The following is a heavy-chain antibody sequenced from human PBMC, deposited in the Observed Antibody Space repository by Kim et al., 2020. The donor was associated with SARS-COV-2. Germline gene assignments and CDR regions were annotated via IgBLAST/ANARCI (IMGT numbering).Heavy chain of an antibody. Sequence: SETLSLTCAVYGGSFSGYYWSWIRQPPGKGLEWIGEINHSGSTNYNPSLKSRVTISVDTSKNQFSLKLSSVTAADTAVYYCARKGKTLWSRGGFDPWGQGTLVTVSS. D-gene: IGHD3-10*01. CDR1: GGSFSGYY. J-gene: IGHJ5*02. V-gene: IGHV4-34*01. CDR3: ARKGKTLWSRGGFDP. CDR2: INHSGST.